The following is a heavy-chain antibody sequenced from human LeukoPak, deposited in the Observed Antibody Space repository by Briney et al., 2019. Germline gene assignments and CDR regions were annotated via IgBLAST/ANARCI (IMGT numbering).Heavy chain of an antibody. J-gene: IGHJ4*02. CDR1: GYSFTSYW. Sequence: GESLKISCKGSGYSFTSYWIGWVRQMPGKGLEWMGIIYPGDSDTRYSPSFQGQVTISADKSISIAYLQWSSLKASDTAMYYCASNERCSSTSCYAFDYWGQGTLVTVSS. CDR2: IYPGDSDT. D-gene: IGHD2-2*01. V-gene: IGHV5-51*01. CDR3: ASNERCSSTSCYAFDY.